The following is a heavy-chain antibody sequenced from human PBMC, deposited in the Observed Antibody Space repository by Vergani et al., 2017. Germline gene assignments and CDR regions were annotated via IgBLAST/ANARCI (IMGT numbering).Heavy chain of an antibody. D-gene: IGHD1-26*01. CDR3: ARDGQYSGRYHLGAFDI. CDR1: GGTFSSYA. CDR2: IIPIFGTT. V-gene: IGHV1-69*12. Sequence: QVQLVQSGAEVKKPGSSVKVSCKASGGTFSSYAISWVRQAPGQGLEWMGGIIPIFGTTNYAQKFQGRGTITADESTSTAYKEVSSLRSEDTAVYYCARDGQYSGRYHLGAFDIWGQGTMVTVSS. J-gene: IGHJ3*02.